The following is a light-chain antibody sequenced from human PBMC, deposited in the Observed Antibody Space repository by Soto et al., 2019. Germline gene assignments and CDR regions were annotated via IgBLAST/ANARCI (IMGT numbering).Light chain of an antibody. CDR1: QRVSSSY. Sequence: EIVLTQSPGTLSLSPGERATLSCRASQRVSSSYLAWYQQKPGQAPRLLIYGASSRATGIPDTFSGSGSGTDFTLTISRLEPEDCAVYYCQQFGTSPLFTFGPGTKVDVK. V-gene: IGKV3-20*01. CDR2: GAS. J-gene: IGKJ3*01. CDR3: QQFGTSPLFT.